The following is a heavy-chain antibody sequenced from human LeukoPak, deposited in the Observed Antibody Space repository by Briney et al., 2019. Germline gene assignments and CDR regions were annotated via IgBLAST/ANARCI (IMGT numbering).Heavy chain of an antibody. Sequence: SETLSLTCTVSGGSITGYYWSWIRQPPGKGLEWIGYIHYSGSTNYNPSLKSRVTISLDTSKKQYSLKLNSVTAADTAVYYCASGYSSSWYYWGQGALVTVSS. CDR3: ASGYSSSWYY. CDR2: IHYSGST. CDR1: GGSITGYY. D-gene: IGHD6-13*01. V-gene: IGHV4-59*08. J-gene: IGHJ4*02.